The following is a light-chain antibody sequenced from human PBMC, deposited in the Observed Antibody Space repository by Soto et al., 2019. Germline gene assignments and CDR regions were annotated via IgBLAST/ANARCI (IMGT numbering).Light chain of an antibody. CDR1: SSNIGAGYN. Sequence: QAVVTQPPSVSGAPGQTVTISCTGSSSNIGAGYNVHWYQQFPGTAPELLIYDNVNRPSGVPDRFSGSKSGTSASLAITGLQAEDEVDYYCQSYDSSLSGVVFGGGTKLTVL. CDR2: DNV. V-gene: IGLV1-40*01. CDR3: QSYDSSLSGVV. J-gene: IGLJ2*01.